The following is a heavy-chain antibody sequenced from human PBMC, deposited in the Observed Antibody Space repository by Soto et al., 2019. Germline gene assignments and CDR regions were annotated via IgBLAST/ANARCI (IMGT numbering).Heavy chain of an antibody. D-gene: IGHD5-12*01. Sequence: QVQLQESGPGLVKPSQTLSLTCTVSGGSISSGDYYWSWIRQPPGKGLEWIGYIYYSGSTYYNPTLKSRVXXSXDXXKHQFSLKLSSVPAADTAVYYCPSHNDRYSGYDGYCGQGTLVTVSS. J-gene: IGHJ4*02. CDR2: IYYSGST. CDR3: PSHNDRYSGYDGY. CDR1: GGSISSGDYY. V-gene: IGHV4-30-4*01.